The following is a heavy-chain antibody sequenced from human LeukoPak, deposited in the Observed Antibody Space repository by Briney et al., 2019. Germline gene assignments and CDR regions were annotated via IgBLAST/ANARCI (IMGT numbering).Heavy chain of an antibody. V-gene: IGHV3-30*03. J-gene: IGHJ4*02. Sequence: PGGSLRLSCAASGFTFSSYGMHWVRQAPGKGLEWVAVISYDGTNKYHTDSVKGRFTISRDNSNNTLYLQMNSLGAEDTAVYYCARVAAGYSVNYFDYWGQGTLVTVSS. CDR1: GFTFSSYG. CDR2: ISYDGTNK. CDR3: ARVAAGYSVNYFDY. D-gene: IGHD4-23*01.